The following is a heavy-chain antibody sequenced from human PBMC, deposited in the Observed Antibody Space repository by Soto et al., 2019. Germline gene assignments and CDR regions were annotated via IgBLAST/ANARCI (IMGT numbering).Heavy chain of an antibody. CDR2: ISGTASRT. CDR1: VFIVIGNY. Sequence: GWSLRLSCASSVFIVIGNYMSWVRQPPGKGLEWVTTISGTASRTYYVDSVKGRFFISRDNSKNTVTLQMNNLTLDDTAVYYCATSFRYFDNWGQGTRVTVSS. V-gene: IGHV3-23*01. CDR3: ATSFRYFDN. D-gene: IGHD3-9*01. J-gene: IGHJ4*02.